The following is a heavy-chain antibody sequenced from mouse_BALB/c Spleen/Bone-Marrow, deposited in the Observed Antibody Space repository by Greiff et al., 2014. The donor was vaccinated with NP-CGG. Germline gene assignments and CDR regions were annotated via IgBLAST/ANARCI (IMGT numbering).Heavy chain of an antibody. CDR3: ARGRSYYFDY. J-gene: IGHJ2*01. CDR1: GYAFASYN. V-gene: IGHV1S135*01. Sequence: VQLRESGPELVKPGASVKVSCKASGYAFASYNMHWVKQSHGKSLEWIGYIDPYNGGPRYNQIFKDKATLTVDKSSSTAYMHLNRLTSEDSAVFYCARGRSYYFDYWGQGTTLTVSS. CDR2: IDPYNGGP.